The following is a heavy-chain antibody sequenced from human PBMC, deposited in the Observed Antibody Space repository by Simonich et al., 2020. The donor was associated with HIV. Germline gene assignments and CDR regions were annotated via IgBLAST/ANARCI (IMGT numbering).Heavy chain of an antibody. CDR3: ARTYYYDSSGYYPYFDY. D-gene: IGHD3-22*01. J-gene: IGHJ4*02. Sequence: EVQLVQSGAEVKKPGESLKISCKGSGYSFTSYWIGWVRQMPGKGLEWMGIIYPGDSDTRYSPSFQGQVTISADKSISTAYLQWSSLKASDTAMYYCARTYYYDSSGYYPYFDYWGQGTLVTVSS. CDR2: IYPGDSDT. CDR1: GYSFTSYW. V-gene: IGHV5-51*01.